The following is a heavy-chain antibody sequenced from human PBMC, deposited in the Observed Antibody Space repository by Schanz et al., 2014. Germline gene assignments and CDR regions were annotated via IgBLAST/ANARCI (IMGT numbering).Heavy chain of an antibody. Sequence: VQLVESGGGVVQPGGSLRLSCAASGFTFSDHYMDWVRQAPGKGLEWVSRMIGSGSSVFYADSVKGRFTISRDNLKDTVYLQMNSLRAGDTAVYYCMAMGRNTSHYFDHWGQGTLVTVSS. J-gene: IGHJ4*02. V-gene: IGHV3-23*04. CDR1: GFTFSDHY. CDR2: MIGSGSSV. CDR3: MAMGRNTSHYFDH. D-gene: IGHD1-1*01.